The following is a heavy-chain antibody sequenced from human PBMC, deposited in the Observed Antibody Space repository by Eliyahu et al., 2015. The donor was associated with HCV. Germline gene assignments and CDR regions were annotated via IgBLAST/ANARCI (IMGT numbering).Heavy chain of an antibody. V-gene: IGHV7-4-1*02. Sequence: QVQLVQSGSELKKPGASVKVSCKASGYIFTSYAMNWVRQAPGQGLEWMGWINTNTGNPTYAQGFTGRFVFFLDTSVSTAYLQISSLKAEDTAVYYCARFTGLDSYDILIAGGMDVWGQGTTVTVSS. J-gene: IGHJ6*02. CDR2: INTNTGNP. CDR1: GYIFTSYA. CDR3: ARFTGLDSYDILIAGGMDV. D-gene: IGHD3-9*01.